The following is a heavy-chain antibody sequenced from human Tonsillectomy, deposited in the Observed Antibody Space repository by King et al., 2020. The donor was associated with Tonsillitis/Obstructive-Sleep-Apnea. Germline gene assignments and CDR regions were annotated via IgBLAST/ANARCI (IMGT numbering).Heavy chain of an antibody. D-gene: IGHD4-23*01. J-gene: IGHJ4*02. CDR1: GFTFSGSA. Sequence: VQLVESGGGLVQSGGSLKLSCAASGFTFSGSAMHWVRQASGKGLEWVGRIRSKANSYATAYAASVKGRFTISRDDSKNTAYLQMNNLKTEDTAVYYCTITVVTIEGWGQGTLVTVSS. CDR2: IRSKANSYAT. CDR3: TITVVTIEG. V-gene: IGHV3-73*01.